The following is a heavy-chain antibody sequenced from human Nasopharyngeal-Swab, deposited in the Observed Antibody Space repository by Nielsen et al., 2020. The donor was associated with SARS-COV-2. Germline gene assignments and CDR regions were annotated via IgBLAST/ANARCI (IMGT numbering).Heavy chain of an antibody. CDR1: GGSISSYYW. V-gene: IGHV2-26*01. Sequence: ETLSLTCTVSGGSISSYYWSWIRQPPGKALEWLAHIFSNDEKSYSTSLKSRLTISKDTSKSQVVLTMTNMDPVDTATYYCARKYERRPHFDYWGQGTLVTVSS. CDR3: ARKYERRPHFDY. D-gene: IGHD2-2*01. J-gene: IGHJ4*02. CDR2: IFSNDEK.